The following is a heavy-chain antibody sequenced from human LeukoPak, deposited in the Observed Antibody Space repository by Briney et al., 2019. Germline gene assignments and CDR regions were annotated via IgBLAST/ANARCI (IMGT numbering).Heavy chain of an antibody. CDR2: ISGSGDNT. Sequence: PGGSLRLSCAASGFTFSSYAMSWVRQAPGKGLEWVSGISGSGDNTYYADSVKGRFTISRDNSKNTLYLQMNSLRAEDTAVYYCARALWPTDYWGQGTLVTVSS. J-gene: IGHJ4*02. V-gene: IGHV3-23*01. CDR1: GFTFSSYA. CDR3: ARALWPTDY.